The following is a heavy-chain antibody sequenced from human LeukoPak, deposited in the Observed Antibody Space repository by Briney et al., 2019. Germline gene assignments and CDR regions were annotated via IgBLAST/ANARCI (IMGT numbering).Heavy chain of an antibody. V-gene: IGHV3-48*01. D-gene: IGHD4-17*01. CDR3: ARDRLHYGEYEKTLDY. CDR2: ISYSSSTI. Sequence: GGSLRLSCAASGFTFSSYSMNWARQAPGKGLEWVSYISYSSSTIYYADSVKGRFTISRDNGKNSLYLQMNSLRAEDTAVYYCARDRLHYGEYEKTLDYWGQGTLVTVSS. CDR1: GFTFSSYS. J-gene: IGHJ4*02.